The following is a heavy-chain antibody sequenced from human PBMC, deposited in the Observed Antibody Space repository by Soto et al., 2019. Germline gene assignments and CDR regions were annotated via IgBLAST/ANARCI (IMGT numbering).Heavy chain of an antibody. V-gene: IGHV1-18*01. Sequence: QVQLEQSGAEVKKSGASVKVSCKASGYIFSTHGINWVRQAPGQGLAWMGWINPYNGKTNYAQKFQGRVTMTTETSRKTAYMELRSLRSDDTAVYYCARVQIVVVVGGTPADYWGQGTLVTVSS. CDR1: GYIFSTHG. D-gene: IGHD2-15*01. CDR2: INPYNGKT. J-gene: IGHJ4*02. CDR3: ARVQIVVVVGGTPADY.